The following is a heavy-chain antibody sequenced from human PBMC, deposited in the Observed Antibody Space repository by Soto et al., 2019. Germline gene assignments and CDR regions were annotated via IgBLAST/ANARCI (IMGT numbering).Heavy chain of an antibody. D-gene: IGHD3-16*01. CDR3: AKVPAYDYVWGTYYYFDY. Sequence: EVQLLESGGGLVQPGGSLRLSCAASGFTFSNSAMSWVRQAPGKGLEWVSSISGGGSSTYYADSVKGRFTISRDNSKNTLYLQMNSLRAEDTAVYYCAKVPAYDYVWGTYYYFDYWGLGALVTVSS. CDR2: ISGGGSST. V-gene: IGHV3-23*01. J-gene: IGHJ4*02. CDR1: GFTFSNSA.